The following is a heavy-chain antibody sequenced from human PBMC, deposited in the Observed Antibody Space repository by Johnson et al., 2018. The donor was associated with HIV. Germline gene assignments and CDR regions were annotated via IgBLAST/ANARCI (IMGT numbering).Heavy chain of an antibody. Sequence: QVQLVESGGGVVQPGRSLRLSCAASGFTFSSYGMHWVRQAPGKGLEWVAVIWYDGSNKYYADSVKGRFTISRDNAKNSVYLQMNSLRAEDTAVYYCARELGGSSLPFGAFDIWGQGTMVTVSS. J-gene: IGHJ3*02. V-gene: IGHV3-33*01. CDR1: GFTFSSYG. D-gene: IGHD6-13*01. CDR2: IWYDGSNK. CDR3: ARELGGSSLPFGAFDI.